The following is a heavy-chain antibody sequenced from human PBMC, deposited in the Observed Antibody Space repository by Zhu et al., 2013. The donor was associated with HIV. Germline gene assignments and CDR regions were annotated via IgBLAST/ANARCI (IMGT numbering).Heavy chain of an antibody. V-gene: IGHV1-8*01. J-gene: IGHJ5*02. CDR3: ARIVPGYYRPRTARALDP. Sequence: QVQLVQSGAEVKKPGASVKVSCKASGYTFTSYDINWVRQTTGQGLEWMGWMNPNSGNTGYAQKFQGRVTMTRNTSISAAYMDLSSLRSEDTAVYYCARIVPGYYRPRTARALDPWGQGNPGSPVSS. CDR1: GYTFTSYD. D-gene: IGHD3-10*01. CDR2: MNPNSGNT.